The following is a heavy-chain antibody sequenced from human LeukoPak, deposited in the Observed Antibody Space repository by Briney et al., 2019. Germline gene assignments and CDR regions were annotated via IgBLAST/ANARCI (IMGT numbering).Heavy chain of an antibody. Sequence: PSETVSLTCTVSGGSISSSSYYWGWIRQPPGKGLEWIGSIYYSGSTYYNPSLKSRVTISVDTSKNQFSLKLSSVTAADTAVYYCARSYSSSSHYYYYYMDVWGKGTTVTVSS. J-gene: IGHJ6*03. CDR1: GGSISSSSYY. V-gene: IGHV4-39*01. CDR2: IYYSGST. CDR3: ARSYSSSSHYYYYYMDV. D-gene: IGHD6-6*01.